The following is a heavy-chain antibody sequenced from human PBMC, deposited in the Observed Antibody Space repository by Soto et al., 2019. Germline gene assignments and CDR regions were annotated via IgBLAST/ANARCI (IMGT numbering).Heavy chain of an antibody. CDR3: AKDKNRQLVRTPFDY. CDR2: ISYDGSNK. D-gene: IGHD6-13*01. J-gene: IGHJ4*02. CDR1: GFTFSSYG. Sequence: GGSLRLSCAASGFTFSSYGMHWVRQAPGKGLEWVAVISYDGSNKYYADSVKGRFTISRDNSKNTLYLQMNSLRAEDTAVYYCAKDKNRQLVRTPFDYWGQGTLVTVSS. V-gene: IGHV3-30*18.